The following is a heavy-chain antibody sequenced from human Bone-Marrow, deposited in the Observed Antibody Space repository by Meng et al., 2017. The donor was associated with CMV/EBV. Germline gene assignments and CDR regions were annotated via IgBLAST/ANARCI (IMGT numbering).Heavy chain of an antibody. CDR3: ARVRRVRYFDLDYYYGMDV. CDR1: GGTFSSYT. CDR2: IIPILGIA. V-gene: IGHV1-69*16. D-gene: IGHD3-9*01. J-gene: IGHJ6*02. Sequence: SVKVSCKASGGTFSSYTISWVRQAPGQGLEWMGRIIPILGIANYAQKFQGRVTITTDESTSTAYMELSSLRAEDTAVYYCARVRRVRYFDLDYYYGMDVWGQGTTVTVSS.